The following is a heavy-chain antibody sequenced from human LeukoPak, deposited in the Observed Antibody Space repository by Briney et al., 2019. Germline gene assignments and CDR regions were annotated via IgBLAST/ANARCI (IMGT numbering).Heavy chain of an antibody. J-gene: IGHJ6*03. V-gene: IGHV4-59*12. CDR3: ARDHYDSTSRYYYYMDV. CDR2: IYYSGST. Sequence: SETLSLTCTVSGGSISSYYWSWIRQPPGKGLEWIGYIYYSGSTNYNPSLKSRVTISVDTSKNQFSLKLSSVTAADTAVYYCARDHYDSTSRYYYYMDVWGEGTTVTVSS. CDR1: GGSISSYY. D-gene: IGHD3-22*01.